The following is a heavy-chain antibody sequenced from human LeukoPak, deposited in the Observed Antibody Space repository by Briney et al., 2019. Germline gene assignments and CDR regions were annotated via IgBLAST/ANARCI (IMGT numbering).Heavy chain of an antibody. CDR3: AGGYCTGGVCYSRSQNCFDP. Sequence: GASVKVSCKASGSTFTSYDINWVRQATGQGLEWMGWMNLNSGNTGYAQKFQGRVTMTRNTSISTAYIELSSLRSEVTAVYYCAGGYCTGGVCYSRSQNCFDPWGQGTLVTVSS. J-gene: IGHJ5*02. D-gene: IGHD2-8*02. CDR2: MNLNSGNT. CDR1: GSTFTSYD. V-gene: IGHV1-8*01.